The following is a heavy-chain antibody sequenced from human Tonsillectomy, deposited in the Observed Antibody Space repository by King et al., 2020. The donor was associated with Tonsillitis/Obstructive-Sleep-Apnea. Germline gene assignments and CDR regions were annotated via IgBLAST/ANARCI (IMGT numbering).Heavy chain of an antibody. CDR3: AKVFPTGTTNFDY. D-gene: IGHD1-7*01. J-gene: IGHJ4*02. CDR1: GFTFDDYA. CDR2: SSGDGGST. Sequence: VQLVESGGGVVQPGGSLRLSCAASGFTFDDYAMHWVRQAPGKGLEWVSLSSGDGGSTYYADSVKGRFTISRDNSKNSLYLQMNSLRTEDTALYYFAKVFPTGTTNFDYWGQGTLATVSS. V-gene: IGHV3-43*02.